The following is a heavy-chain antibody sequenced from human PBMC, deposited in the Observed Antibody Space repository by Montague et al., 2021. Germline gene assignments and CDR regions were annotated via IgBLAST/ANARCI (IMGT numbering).Heavy chain of an antibody. J-gene: IGHJ5*02. D-gene: IGHD3-10*01. CDR2: MFYSGAT. Sequence: SETLSLTCTVSSGSIFHAHWSWVRQPPGKGLEWLGSMFYSGATSNNPSLKSRVTMSIDTSTNQFSLKLSFVTAADTAVYYCAKQDYFVSGDSYKGFDPWGQGTLVTVSS. CDR3: AKQDYFVSGDSYKGFDP. CDR1: SGSIFHAH. V-gene: IGHV4-59*08.